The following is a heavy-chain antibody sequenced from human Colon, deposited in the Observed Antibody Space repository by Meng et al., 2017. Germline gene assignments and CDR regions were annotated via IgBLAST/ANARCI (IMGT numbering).Heavy chain of an antibody. CDR2: IHSSGNT. J-gene: IGHJ4*02. CDR1: NGSINSADYY. Sequence: QVQLQESGPGLVKPSQTLSLTCTISNGSINSADYYWNWIRQPPGKGPEWLGYIHSSGNTYYTPSLKSRLAMSLDTSKNQISLRLTSVTAADTAVYYCARNPVIPDARTFDFWGQGALVTVSS. CDR3: ARNPVIPDARTFDF. D-gene: IGHD2-2*01. V-gene: IGHV4-30-4*01.